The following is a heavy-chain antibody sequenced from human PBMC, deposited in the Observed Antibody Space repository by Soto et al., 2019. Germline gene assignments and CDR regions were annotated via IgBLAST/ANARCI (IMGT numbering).Heavy chain of an antibody. V-gene: IGHV3-23*01. CDR2: VSGSGGNT. D-gene: IGHD6-13*01. Sequence: VQLLESGGGLVQPGGSLRLSCAASGFTFSNYAMSWVRQAPGKGLEWVSDVSGSGGNTYYADSVQGRFTISRDNSKNMLNLQMNSLRAEDTAVYYCAKLNLFVSAAAGRGPFDYWGQGTLVTVSS. CDR1: GFTFSNYA. J-gene: IGHJ4*02. CDR3: AKLNLFVSAAAGRGPFDY.